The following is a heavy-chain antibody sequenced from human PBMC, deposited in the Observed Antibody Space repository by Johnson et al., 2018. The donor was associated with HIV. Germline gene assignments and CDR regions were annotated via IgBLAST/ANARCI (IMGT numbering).Heavy chain of an antibody. CDR1: GFTFSSYD. CDR3: AKPPSMGADGFAI. D-gene: IGHD3-16*01. J-gene: IGHJ3*02. Sequence: QVQLVESGGGVVQPGRSLRLSCAASGFTFSSYDMHWVRQAPGKGMDWVAFISYDGSNEYYADSVKGRFTISRDNSNNALYLQMNSLRADDTAIYYCAKPPSMGADGFAIWGHGTMVTVSS. CDR2: ISYDGSNE. V-gene: IGHV3-30*18.